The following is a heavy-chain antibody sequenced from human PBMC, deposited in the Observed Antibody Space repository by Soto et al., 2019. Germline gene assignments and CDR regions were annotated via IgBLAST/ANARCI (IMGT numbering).Heavy chain of an antibody. CDR1: GFSFRTYG. Sequence: QVQLVESGGGLVQPGTSLRLSCAVSGFSFRTYGFHWVRQPPGKGLEWVAVISPKGHSDSVECRFTISRDNSKDTLYLQMNNLRAEDTAVYYCARDDAFGNENAFDLWGQGTIVTVSS. CDR2: ISPK. CDR3: ARDDAFGNENAFDL. V-gene: IGHV3-33*01. J-gene: IGHJ3*01. D-gene: IGHD1-1*01.